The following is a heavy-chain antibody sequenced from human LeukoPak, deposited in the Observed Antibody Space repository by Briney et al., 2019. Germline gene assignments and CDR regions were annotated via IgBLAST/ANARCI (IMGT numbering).Heavy chain of an antibody. CDR3: ARDNNWGPDY. V-gene: IGHV1-2*02. CDR2: IKPDTGVT. D-gene: IGHD7-27*01. Sequence: GASVKVSCKASGYTFTGHYMHWVRQAPGQGLEWMGWIKPDTGVTYYAQNFQGRVTMTTDTSISTVYMELSSLRSDDTAVYYCARDNNWGPDYWGQGTLVTVSS. J-gene: IGHJ4*02. CDR1: GYTFTGHY.